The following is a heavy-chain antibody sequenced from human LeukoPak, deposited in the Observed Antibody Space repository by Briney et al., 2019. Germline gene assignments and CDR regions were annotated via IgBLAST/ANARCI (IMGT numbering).Heavy chain of an antibody. Sequence: GESLKISCKGSGYSFTSYWIGWVRQMPGKGLEWMGIIYPGDSDTRYSPSFQGQVTISADKSISTAYLQWSSLKASDTAMYYCARHGVRGRDGYTHPGAFDIRGQGTMVTVSS. V-gene: IGHV5-51*01. J-gene: IGHJ3*02. D-gene: IGHD5-12*01. CDR3: ARHGVRGRDGYTHPGAFDI. CDR1: GYSFTSYW. CDR2: IYPGDSDT.